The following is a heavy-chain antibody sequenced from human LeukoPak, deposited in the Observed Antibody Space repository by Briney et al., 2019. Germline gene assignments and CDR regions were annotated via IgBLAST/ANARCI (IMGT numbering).Heavy chain of an antibody. CDR3: ARSRNSYGSGRGYYGMDV. J-gene: IGHJ6*04. CDR2: INPNSGGT. CDR1: GDTFSGYY. V-gene: IGHV1-2*04. D-gene: IGHD3-10*01. Sequence: ASVKVSCKASGDTFSGYYMHRVRQAPGQGLEWMGWINPNSGGTNYAQKFQGWVTMTRDTSISTAYMELSRLRSDDTAVYYCARSRNSYGSGRGYYGMDVWGKGTTVTVSS.